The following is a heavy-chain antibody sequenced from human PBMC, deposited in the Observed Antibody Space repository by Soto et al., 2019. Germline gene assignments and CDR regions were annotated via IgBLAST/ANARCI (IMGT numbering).Heavy chain of an antibody. CDR1: GFTFSSYD. V-gene: IGHV3-13*01. CDR2: IGTAGDT. J-gene: IGHJ4*02. Sequence: GGSLRLSCAASGFTFSSYDMHWVRQATGKGLEWVSAIGTAGDTYYPGSVKGRFTISRENAKNSLYLQMNSLRAEDTAVYYCARWLAAGHFDYWGQGTLVTVSS. CDR3: ARWLAAGHFDY. D-gene: IGHD5-12*01.